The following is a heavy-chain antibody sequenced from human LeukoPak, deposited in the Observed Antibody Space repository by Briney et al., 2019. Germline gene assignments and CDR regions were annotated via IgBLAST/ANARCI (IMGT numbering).Heavy chain of an antibody. CDR2: IRYDGSDK. CDR3: AKEGVLLWFGSPDGFQH. J-gene: IGHJ1*01. Sequence: PGGSLRLSCAASGFTFSSYGMHWVRQAPGKGLEWVAFIRYDGSDKYYADSVKGRFTISRDNSKNTLYLQMNSLRAEDTAVYYCAKEGVLLWFGSPDGFQHWGQGTLVTVSS. D-gene: IGHD3-10*01. V-gene: IGHV3-30*02. CDR1: GFTFSSYG.